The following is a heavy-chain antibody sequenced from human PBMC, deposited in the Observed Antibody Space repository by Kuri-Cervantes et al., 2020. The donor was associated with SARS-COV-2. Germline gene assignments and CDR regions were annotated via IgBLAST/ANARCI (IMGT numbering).Heavy chain of an antibody. CDR3: ARGRGQLWGYYYMDV. D-gene: IGHD5-18*01. V-gene: IGHV4-61*08. Sequence: SETLSLTCTVSGGSVSSAAYYWSWIRQPPGKGLEWIGYIYYSGSTNYNPSLKSRVTISVDTSKNQFSLKLSSVTAADTAVYYCARGRGQLWGYYYMDVWGKGTSVTVSS. CDR1: GGSVSSAAYY. J-gene: IGHJ6*03. CDR2: IYYSGST.